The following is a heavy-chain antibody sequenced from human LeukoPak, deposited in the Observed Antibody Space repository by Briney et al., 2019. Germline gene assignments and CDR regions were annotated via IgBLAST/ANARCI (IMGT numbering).Heavy chain of an antibody. J-gene: IGHJ4*02. CDR2: IYPGDSDT. CDR3: ARWSSLGVY. CDR1: GYGFSSYW. V-gene: IGHV5-51*01. Sequence: GGSLEISFKGAGYGFSSYWIGWVRRRAGKGVGRRGIIYPGDSDTRYSPSFQGQVTISADKSISTAYLQWSSLKASDTAMYYCARWSSLGVYWGQGTLVTVSS.